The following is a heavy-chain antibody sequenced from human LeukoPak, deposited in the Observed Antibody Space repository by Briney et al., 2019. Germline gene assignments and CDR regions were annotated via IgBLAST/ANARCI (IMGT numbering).Heavy chain of an antibody. D-gene: IGHD1-26*01. V-gene: IGHV1-8*01. Sequence: GASVKVSCKTSGYTFTGYDINWVRQATGQGLEWMGWMNPNTGDTGYAQKFQGRVTMTRKTAIDTAYMELSGLRSEDTAVYYCTRASLSGSSRDYWGQGTLVTVSS. CDR2: MNPNTGDT. J-gene: IGHJ4*02. CDR3: TRASLSGSSRDY. CDR1: GYTFTGYD.